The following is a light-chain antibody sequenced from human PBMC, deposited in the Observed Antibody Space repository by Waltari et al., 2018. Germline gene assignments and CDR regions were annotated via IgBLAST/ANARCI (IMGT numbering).Light chain of an antibody. Sequence: SVLTQPPSASGTPGQTVTIPCSGSSSNIGGNFVYWYQQLPGMAPQRHIDKNNPRPSGVPDRFSGSKAGASASLALSGRRSDDEAEYYCAAWDDNLTGPLFGGGTKVTVL. CDR2: KNN. J-gene: IGLJ3*02. CDR1: SSNIGGNF. V-gene: IGLV1-47*01. CDR3: AAWDDNLTGPL.